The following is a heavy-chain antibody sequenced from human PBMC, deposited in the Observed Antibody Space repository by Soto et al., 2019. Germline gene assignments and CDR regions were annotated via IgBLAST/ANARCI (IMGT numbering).Heavy chain of an antibody. Sequence: QVPLVQSGAEVKKPGASVKVSCKASGYTFTSYGISWVRQAPGQGLEWMGWISAYNGNTNYAQKLQGRVTMTTDTSTNTAYMELRSLRSDDTAVYYCARERYNYDSSGYLYPPGWFDPWGQGTLVTVSS. J-gene: IGHJ5*02. CDR2: ISAYNGNT. CDR1: GYTFTSYG. D-gene: IGHD3-22*01. V-gene: IGHV1-18*01. CDR3: ARERYNYDSSGYLYPPGWFDP.